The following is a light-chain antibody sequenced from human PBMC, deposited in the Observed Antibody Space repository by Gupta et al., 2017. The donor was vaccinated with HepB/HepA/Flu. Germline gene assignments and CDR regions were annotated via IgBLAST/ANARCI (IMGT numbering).Light chain of an antibody. CDR3: QQTYNVRPT. V-gene: IGKV1-39*01. Sequence: DIQVTQSPSFLSASVGDRVTITCRASESVSPYLQWYPQKLGKAPKLLIFGTSNLQSGVPSRFSGSGSRTNFTLTINDLQPEDFASYSCQQTYNVRPTFGQGTKVE. CDR1: ESVSPY. J-gene: IGKJ1*01. CDR2: GTS.